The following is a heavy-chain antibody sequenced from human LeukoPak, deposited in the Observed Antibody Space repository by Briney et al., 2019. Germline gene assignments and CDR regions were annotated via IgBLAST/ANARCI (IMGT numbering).Heavy chain of an antibody. J-gene: IGHJ4*02. CDR2: IYYSGST. CDR1: GGSISSYY. Sequence: TSETLSLTCTVSGGSISSYYWSWIRQPPGKGLEWIGYIYYSGSTNYNPSLKSRVTISVDTSKNQFSLKLSSVTAADTAVYYCARKEYYFDYWGQGTLATVSS. CDR3: ARKEYYFDY. V-gene: IGHV4-59*01.